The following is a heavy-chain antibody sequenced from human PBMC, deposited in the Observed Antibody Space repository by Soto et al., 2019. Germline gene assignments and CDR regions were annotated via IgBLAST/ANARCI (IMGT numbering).Heavy chain of an antibody. J-gene: IGHJ6*03. D-gene: IGHD6-6*01. V-gene: IGHV1-8*01. CDR3: ARKYSSSSSAMGYYYYYYMDV. Sequence: ASVKVSCKASGYTFTSYDINWVRQATGQGLEWMGWMNPNSGNTGYAQKFQGRVTMTRNTSISTAYMDLCSMRSEDTAVYYCARKYSSSSSAMGYYYYYYMDVWGKGTTVTVSS. CDR2: MNPNSGNT. CDR1: GYTFTSYD.